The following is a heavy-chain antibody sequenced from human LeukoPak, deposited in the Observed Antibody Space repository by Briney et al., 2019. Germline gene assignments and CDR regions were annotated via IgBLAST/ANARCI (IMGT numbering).Heavy chain of an antibody. V-gene: IGHV4-30-4*01. J-gene: IGHJ4*02. CDR3: AREGFGELFGTAFDY. Sequence: SETLSLTCTVSGGSISSGDYYWSWIRQPPGTGLEWIGYIYYSGSTYYNPSLKSRVTISVDTSKNQFSLKLSSVTAADTAVYYCAREGFGELFGTAFDYWGQGTLVTVSS. CDR1: GGSISSGDYY. CDR2: IYYSGST. D-gene: IGHD3-10*01.